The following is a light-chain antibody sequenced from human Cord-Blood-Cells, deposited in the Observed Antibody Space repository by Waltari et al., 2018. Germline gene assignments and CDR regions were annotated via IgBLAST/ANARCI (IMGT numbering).Light chain of an antibody. CDR2: EVS. Sequence: QSALTQPASVSGSPGQSITISCTGTSSDVVGYNYVSWYQQHPGKAPKLMIYEVSNRPSGVSNRFSCSKSGNTASLTISGLQAEDEADYYCSSYTSSSTLVFGGGTKLTVL. J-gene: IGLJ2*01. CDR1: SSDVVGYNY. V-gene: IGLV2-14*01. CDR3: SSYTSSSTLV.